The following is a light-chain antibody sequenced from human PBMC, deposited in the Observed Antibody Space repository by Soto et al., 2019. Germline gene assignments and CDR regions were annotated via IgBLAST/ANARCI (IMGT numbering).Light chain of an antibody. CDR2: AVS. CDR3: QQLNSYLLA. J-gene: IGKJ4*01. V-gene: IGKV1-9*01. CDR1: QGISSY. Sequence: DIQLTQSPSFLSASVGDRVTITCRASQGISSYFAWYQQKPGKAPKLLIYAVSTLQSGVPSRFSGSASRTEFPLTVRSLQTEDFETYCCQQLNSYLLAFGGGTKVEIK.